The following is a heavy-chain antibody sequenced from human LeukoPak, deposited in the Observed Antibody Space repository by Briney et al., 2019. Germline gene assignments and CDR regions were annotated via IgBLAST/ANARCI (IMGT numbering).Heavy chain of an antibody. CDR3: ARVGGYYFPSDY. CDR1: GYTFSNHG. V-gene: IGHV1-18*01. Sequence: ASVKVSCKASGYTFSNHGISWVRQAPGQGLEWMGWISANSGSANYAQKFQGRDTMTIDTSTSTAYMDLRSLRSDDTAVYYCARVGGYYFPSDYWGQGTLVTVSS. D-gene: IGHD2-15*01. J-gene: IGHJ4*02. CDR2: ISANSGSA.